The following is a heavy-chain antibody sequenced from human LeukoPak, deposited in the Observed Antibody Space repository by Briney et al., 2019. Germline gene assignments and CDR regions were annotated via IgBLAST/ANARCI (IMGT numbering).Heavy chain of an antibody. V-gene: IGHV3-21*04. CDR1: GFTFSSYS. CDR2: ISSGSTYI. D-gene: IGHD2-15*01. Sequence: GGSLRLSCEASGFTFSSYSMNWVRQAPGKGLEWVSSISSGSTYIYYADSVKGRFTISRDNAKNSLYLQMNSLRAEDTAVYYCAKDRGGSFSPWGQGTLVTVSS. J-gene: IGHJ4*02. CDR3: AKDRGGSFSP.